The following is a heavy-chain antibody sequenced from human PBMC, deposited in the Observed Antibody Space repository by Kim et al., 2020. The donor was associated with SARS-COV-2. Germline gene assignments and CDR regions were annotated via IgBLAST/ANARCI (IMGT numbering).Heavy chain of an antibody. CDR3: TTQLLIVY. D-gene: IGHD2-2*01. CDR2: GGTT. Sequence: GGTTDYAAPVKGRFTISRDDSKNTLYLQMNSLKTEDTAVYYCTTQLLIVYWGQGTLVTVSS. V-gene: IGHV3-15*01. J-gene: IGHJ4*02.